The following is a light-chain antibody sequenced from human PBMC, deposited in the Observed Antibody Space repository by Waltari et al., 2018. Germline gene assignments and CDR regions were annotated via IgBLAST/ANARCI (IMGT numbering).Light chain of an antibody. CDR1: QGISSY. Sequence: DIQMTQSPSSLSASVGDRVTITCRASQGISSYLAWYQQKPGKAPKLLIYKASTLQSVVPSRFSGSGSGTDFTLTISSLQPEDFATYYCQQYNSNPFTFGPGTKLDIK. V-gene: IGKV1-16*01. CDR2: KAS. CDR3: QQYNSNPFT. J-gene: IGKJ3*01.